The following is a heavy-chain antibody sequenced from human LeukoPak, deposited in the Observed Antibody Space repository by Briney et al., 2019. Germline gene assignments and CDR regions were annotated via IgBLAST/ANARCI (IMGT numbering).Heavy chain of an antibody. J-gene: IGHJ5*02. D-gene: IGHD5-24*01. CDR2: ISSSSSYI. CDR1: GFIFSTYS. CDR3: ARGTRDGYTTNWFDP. Sequence: GGSLRLSCAASGFIFSTYSMNWVRQAPGKGLEGVSSISSSSSYIYYADSVKGRFTISRDNAKNSLYLQMNSLRDEDTAVYYCARGTRDGYTTNWFDPWGQGTLVTVSS. V-gene: IGHV3-21*01.